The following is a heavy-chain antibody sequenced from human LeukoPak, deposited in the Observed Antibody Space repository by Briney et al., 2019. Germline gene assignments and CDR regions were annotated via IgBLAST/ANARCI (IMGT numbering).Heavy chain of an antibody. D-gene: IGHD2-21*02. CDR1: GGSISSGGYY. CDR2: IYHSGST. J-gene: IGHJ6*02. CDR3: ARGKRGVAPVTAIRDFLGMGV. Sequence: PSQTLSLTCTVSGGSISSGGYYWSWIRQPPGKGLEWIGYIYHSGSTYYNPSLKSRVTISVDRSKNQFSLKLSSVTAADTAVYYCARGKRGVAPVTAIRDFLGMGVWGQGTTVTVSS. V-gene: IGHV4-30-2*01.